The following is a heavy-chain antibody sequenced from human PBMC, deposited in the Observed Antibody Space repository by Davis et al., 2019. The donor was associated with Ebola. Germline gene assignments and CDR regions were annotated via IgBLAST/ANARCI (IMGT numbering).Heavy chain of an antibody. D-gene: IGHD3-22*01. J-gene: IGHJ3*02. CDR1: GGSISSYY. V-gene: IGHV4-34*01. CDR2: INHSGST. CDR3: ARDGYYYDSSGYYYRVAFDI. Sequence: SETLSLTCTVSGGSISSYYWSWIRQPPGKGLEWIGEINHSGSTNYNPSLKSRVTISVDTSKNQFSLKLSSVTAADTAVYYCARDGYYYDSSGYYYRVAFDIWGQGTMVTVSS.